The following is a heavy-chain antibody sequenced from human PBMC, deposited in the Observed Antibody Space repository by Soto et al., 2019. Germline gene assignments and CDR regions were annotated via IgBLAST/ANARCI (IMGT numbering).Heavy chain of an antibody. D-gene: IGHD1-7*01. CDR2: IIPIFCTA. CDR1: GGTXTSYA. V-gene: IGHV1-69*13. J-gene: IGHJ5*02. CDR3: ARDRSITGTENWFDP. Sequence: GXSXKVSYKASGGTXTSYAIRWVRQAPGQGLEWMGGIIPIFCTANYAQKFQVRVTITADESTSAAYMELSSLRSHHTAVSYCARDRSITGTENWFDPWGQGTLAPVS.